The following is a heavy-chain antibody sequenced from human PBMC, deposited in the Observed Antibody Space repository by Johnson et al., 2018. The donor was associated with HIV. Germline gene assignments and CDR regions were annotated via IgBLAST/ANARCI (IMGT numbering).Heavy chain of an antibody. V-gene: IGHV3-33*01. Sequence: QVQLVESGGGVVQPGGSLRLSCAASGFTFSSYAMHWVRQAPGKGLEWVAVIWYDGSNKYYADSVKGRFPILRDNAKNSLYLQMNSLRAEDTAVYYCARDRGRGGYSYGRGDAFDIWGQGTMVTVSS. D-gene: IGHD5-18*01. CDR1: GFTFSSYA. J-gene: IGHJ3*02. CDR3: ARDRGRGGYSYGRGDAFDI. CDR2: IWYDGSNK.